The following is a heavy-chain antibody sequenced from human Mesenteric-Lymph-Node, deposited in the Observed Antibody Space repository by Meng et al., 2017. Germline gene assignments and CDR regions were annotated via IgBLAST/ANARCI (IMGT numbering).Heavy chain of an antibody. Sequence: QVQLVPSGAEVQKPGAPVQVPCKATGYTFSNYGISWVRQAPGQGLEWMGWISGYSGNTKYAQKLQGRVTMTTDTSTNTAYMELRSLRSDDTAVYYCTRADIAAAGTGGYWGQGTLVTVSS. CDR2: ISGYSGNT. CDR1: GYTFSNYG. D-gene: IGHD6-13*01. CDR3: TRADIAAAGTGGY. J-gene: IGHJ4*02. V-gene: IGHV1-18*01.